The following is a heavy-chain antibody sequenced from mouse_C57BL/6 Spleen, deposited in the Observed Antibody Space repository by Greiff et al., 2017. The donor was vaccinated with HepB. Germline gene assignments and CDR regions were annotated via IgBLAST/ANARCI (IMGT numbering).Heavy chain of an antibody. CDR2: IHPNSGST. CDR1: GYTFTSYW. V-gene: IGHV1-64*01. Sequence: QVQLKQSGAELVKPGASVKLSCKASGYTFTSYWMHWVKQRPGQGLEWIGMIHPNSGSTNYNEKFKSKATLTVDKSSSTAYMQLSSLTSEDSAVYYCARPFYYGNYDYAMDYWGQGTSVTVSS. D-gene: IGHD2-1*01. J-gene: IGHJ4*01. CDR3: ARPFYYGNYDYAMDY.